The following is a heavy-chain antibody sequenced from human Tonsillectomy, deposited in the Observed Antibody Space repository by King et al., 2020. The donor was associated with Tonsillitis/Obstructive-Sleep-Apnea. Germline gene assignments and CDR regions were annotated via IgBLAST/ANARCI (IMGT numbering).Heavy chain of an antibody. Sequence: VQLVESGGGLVKPGGSLRLSCAASGFTFSSYRMNWVRQAPGKGLEWGSSISSSSSYIYYADSVKGRFTISRDNAMNSLYLQMNSLRVEDTAVYYCARSDRDAYDIWGQGTMVTVSS. J-gene: IGHJ3*02. CDR2: ISSSSSYI. V-gene: IGHV3-21*01. CDR1: GFTFSSYR. D-gene: IGHD1-14*01. CDR3: ARSDRDAYDI.